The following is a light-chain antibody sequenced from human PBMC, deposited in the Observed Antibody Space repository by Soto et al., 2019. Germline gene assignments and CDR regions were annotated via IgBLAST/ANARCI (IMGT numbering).Light chain of an antibody. Sequence: DIQMTQSPSSVSASVGDRVAITCRASQGVGNWLAWYQQKPGKAPNLLIYDVSKLQSGVPSRFSGGGSGTNFPLTISSLQPEDFATYYCQQANSFPVTFGPGTRLDV. CDR3: QQANSFPVT. CDR2: DVS. CDR1: QGVGNW. J-gene: IGKJ3*01. V-gene: IGKV1D-12*01.